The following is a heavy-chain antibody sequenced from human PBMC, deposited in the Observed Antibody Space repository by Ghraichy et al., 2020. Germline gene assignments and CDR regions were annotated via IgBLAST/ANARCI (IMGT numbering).Heavy chain of an antibody. V-gene: IGHV3-48*02. Sequence: WGSRRLSCAASGFTFSTYSINWVRQAPGKGLEWVSYINSRGTTMYYADSVKGRSTVSRDNAKNSRYLQMNSLRDEDTAVYYCASGGSYWRGFDYWGQGTLVTVSS. CDR2: INSRGTTM. D-gene: IGHD1-26*01. CDR3: ASGGSYWRGFDY. J-gene: IGHJ4*02. CDR1: GFTFSTYS.